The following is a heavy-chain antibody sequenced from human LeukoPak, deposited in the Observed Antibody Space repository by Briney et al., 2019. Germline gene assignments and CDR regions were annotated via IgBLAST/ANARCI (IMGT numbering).Heavy chain of an antibody. J-gene: IGHJ4*02. Sequence: GASVKVSCKASGYTFTSYGISWVRQAPGQGLEWMGGIIPIFGTANYAQKFQGRVTITADKSTSTAYMELSSLRSEDTAVYYCAREQVWLYSSSWSRKSFDYWGQGTLVTVSS. CDR2: IIPIFGTA. CDR1: GYTFTSYG. CDR3: AREQVWLYSSSWSRKSFDY. D-gene: IGHD6-13*01. V-gene: IGHV1-69*06.